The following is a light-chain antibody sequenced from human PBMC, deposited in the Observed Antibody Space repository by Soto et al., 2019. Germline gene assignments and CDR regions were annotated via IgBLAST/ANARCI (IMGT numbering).Light chain of an antibody. V-gene: IGLV3-21*04. Sequence: SYELTQPPSVSVAPGKTARITCGGNNIGSKSVHWYQQKPGQAPVLVIYYDSDRPSGIPERFSGSNSGNPATLTISRVEAGDEADYYCQVWDSSSDHPGFGGGTKVTVL. CDR1: NIGSKS. CDR2: YDS. J-gene: IGLJ2*01. CDR3: QVWDSSSDHPG.